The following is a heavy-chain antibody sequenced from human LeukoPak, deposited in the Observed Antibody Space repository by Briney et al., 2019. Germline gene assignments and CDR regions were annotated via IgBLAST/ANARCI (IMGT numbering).Heavy chain of an antibody. CDR3: ARDRGSSPYCYYYMDV. V-gene: IGHV4-61*02. CDR1: GGSISSSSYY. CDR2: IYTSGST. Sequence: SETLSLTCTVSGGSISSSSYYWSWIRQPAGKGLEWIGRIYTSGSTNYNPSLKSRVTISVDTSKNQFSLKLSSVTAADTAVYYCARDRGSSPYCYYYMDVWGKGTTVTVSS. D-gene: IGHD6-6*01. J-gene: IGHJ6*03.